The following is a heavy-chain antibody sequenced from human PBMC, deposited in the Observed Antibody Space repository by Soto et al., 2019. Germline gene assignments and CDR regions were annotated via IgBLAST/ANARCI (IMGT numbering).Heavy chain of an antibody. J-gene: IGHJ4*02. CDR1: GFTFISYA. Sequence: EVQLLESGGGLVQPGGSLRLSCAASGFTFISYAMTWVRQAPGKGLDYVSAITGSGGTTSYADSVKGRFTISRDNSKNTLYLQMNSLRVEDTAVYYCARGRGSWEVPDYWGQGTLVTVSS. CDR3: ARGRGSWEVPDY. CDR2: ITGSGGTT. D-gene: IGHD1-26*01. V-gene: IGHV3-23*01.